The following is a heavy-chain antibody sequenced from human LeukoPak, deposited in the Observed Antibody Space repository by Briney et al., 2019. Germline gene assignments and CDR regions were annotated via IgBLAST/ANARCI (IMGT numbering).Heavy chain of an antibody. CDR1: GFTFSSYW. D-gene: IGHD6-13*01. CDR2: INQDGSEK. V-gene: IGHV3-7*01. CDR3: ARDHPAAGIIFDY. Sequence: GGPLRLSCAASGFTFSSYWMRWVRQAPRKGLEWVANINQDGSEKYYVDSVKGRFTISRDNAKNSLYLQMNSLRAEDTAVYYCARDHPAAGIIFDYWGQGTLVTVSS. J-gene: IGHJ4*02.